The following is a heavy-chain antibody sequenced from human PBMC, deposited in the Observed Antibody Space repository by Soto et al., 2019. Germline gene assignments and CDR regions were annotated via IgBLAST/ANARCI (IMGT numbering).Heavy chain of an antibody. CDR3: ARDASRVCHYYGLEV. V-gene: IGHV1-69*18. CDR1: GGTLSTHP. Sequence: QVELMQSGAEVKKPGSSVKVSCTTSGGTLSTHPISWVRQAPGQGLEWMAMIIPFYGSSNHAQKFQGRVTITVDECTNTVYMTLSSLTSEDTAVYYCARDASRVCHYYGLEVWGQGTTVTVSS. CDR2: IIPFYGSS. J-gene: IGHJ6*02.